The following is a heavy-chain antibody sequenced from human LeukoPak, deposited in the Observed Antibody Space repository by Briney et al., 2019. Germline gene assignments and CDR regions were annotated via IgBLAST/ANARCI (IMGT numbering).Heavy chain of an antibody. CDR1: GGSISSSSYY. D-gene: IGHD1-1*01. CDR2: IYYSGST. V-gene: IGHV4-39*07. J-gene: IGHJ4*02. CDR3: ARDGRTGRFDY. Sequence: SETLSLTCTVSGGSISSSSYYWGWIRQPPGKGLEWIGSIYYSGSTYYNPSLKSRVTISVDTSKNQFSLKLSSVTAADTAVYYCARDGRTGRFDYWGQGTLVTVSS.